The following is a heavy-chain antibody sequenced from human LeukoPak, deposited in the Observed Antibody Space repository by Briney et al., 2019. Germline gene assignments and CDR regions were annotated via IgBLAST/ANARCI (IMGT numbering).Heavy chain of an antibody. D-gene: IGHD6-6*01. CDR3: ARDGSSSVLVGWFDP. V-gene: IGHV3-11*01. J-gene: IGHJ5*02. CDR1: GFTFSDYN. CDR2: ISRSGSTK. Sequence: PGGSLRLSCAASGFTFSDYNMRWIRQAPGKGLEWVSSISRSGSTKYYADSVKGRFTISRDNAKNSLFLQMNSLRAEDTAVYYCARDGSSSVLVGWFDPWGQGTLVTVSS.